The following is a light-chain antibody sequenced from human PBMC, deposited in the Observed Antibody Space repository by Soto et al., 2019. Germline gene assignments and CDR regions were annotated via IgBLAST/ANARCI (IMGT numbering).Light chain of an antibody. CDR2: GAS. V-gene: IGKV3-20*01. CDR1: QSVSSSY. CDR3: QQYGSWIT. Sequence: EIVLTQSPGTLSLSPGERATLSCRASQSVSSSYLAWYQQKPGQAPRLLIYGASSRATGIPDRFSGSGSGTYFTLTISRLEPEDFAVYYCQQYGSWITFGQGTRLEIK. J-gene: IGKJ5*01.